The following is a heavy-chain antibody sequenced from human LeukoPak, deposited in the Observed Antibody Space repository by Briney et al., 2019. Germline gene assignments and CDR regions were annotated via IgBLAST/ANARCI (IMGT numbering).Heavy chain of an antibody. CDR3: ARGGLGDWSDP. D-gene: IGHD3/OR15-3a*01. CDR1: GYTFTSYY. CDR2: INPSGVST. V-gene: IGHV1-46*01. Sequence: ASVKVSCKASGYTFTSYYIHWVRQAPGQGLEWMGIINPSGVSTSYAQKFQGRVTMTRDTSTSTVYMELSSLRSEDTAVYYCARGGLGDWSDPWGQGTLVTVSS. J-gene: IGHJ5*02.